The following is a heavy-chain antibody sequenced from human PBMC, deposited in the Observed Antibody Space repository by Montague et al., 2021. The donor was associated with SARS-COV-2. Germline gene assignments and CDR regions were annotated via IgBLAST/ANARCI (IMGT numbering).Heavy chain of an antibody. D-gene: IGHD1-7*01. V-gene: IGHV6-1*01. Sequence: CAISGDSVSRNNPAWNWIRQSPSRGLEWLGRPYYGSSWNTDYAVSVKSRITISPDTSKNQFSLHLNSVSPEDTAVYYCARGWNYAFDIWSQGTMVTVSS. CDR3: ARGWNYAFDI. CDR1: GDSVSRNNPA. CDR2: PYYGSSWNT. J-gene: IGHJ3*02.